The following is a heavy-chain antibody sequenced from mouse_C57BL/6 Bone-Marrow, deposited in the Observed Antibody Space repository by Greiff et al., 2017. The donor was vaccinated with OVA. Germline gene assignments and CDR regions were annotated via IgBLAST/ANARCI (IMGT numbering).Heavy chain of an antibody. Sequence: QVQLQQSDAELVKPGASVKISCKVSGYTFTDHTIHWMKQRPEQGLEWIGYIYPRDGSTKYNEKFKGKATLTADKSSSTAYMQLNSLTSEDAAVYYGARSEGDDDSFDYWGQGTTLTVSS. D-gene: IGHD2-2*01. V-gene: IGHV1-78*01. J-gene: IGHJ2*01. CDR1: GYTFTDHT. CDR2: IYPRDGST. CDR3: ARSEGDDDSFDY.